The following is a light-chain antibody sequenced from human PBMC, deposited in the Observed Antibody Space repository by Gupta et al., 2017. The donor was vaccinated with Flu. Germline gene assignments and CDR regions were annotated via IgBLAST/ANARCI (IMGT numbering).Light chain of an antibody. CDR2: DDY. Sequence: SYVPTQPPAASVAPGQTARIACGGNNIGRRSVYWYRQKAGPAPMMVIYDDYARPSGIPERFSGSNSGTTATLPISGVEAGDEADYLCTAWDGGRDQEVFGGGTKLTVL. CDR3: TAWDGGRDQEV. J-gene: IGLJ2*01. V-gene: IGLV3-21*02. CDR1: NIGRRS.